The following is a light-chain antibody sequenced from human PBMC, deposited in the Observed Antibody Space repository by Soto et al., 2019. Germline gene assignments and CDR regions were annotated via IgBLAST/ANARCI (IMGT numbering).Light chain of an antibody. J-gene: IGKJ4*01. CDR1: QSVGSY. V-gene: IGKV3-11*01. Sequence: EIVLTQSPATLSLSPGERATLSCRASQSVGSYLAWYQQKPGQAPRLLIYDTSNRATGIPARFSGSGSGTDFTLTISSLEPEDFAVYYCQQRSNRLTFGGGIKVEIK. CDR2: DTS. CDR3: QQRSNRLT.